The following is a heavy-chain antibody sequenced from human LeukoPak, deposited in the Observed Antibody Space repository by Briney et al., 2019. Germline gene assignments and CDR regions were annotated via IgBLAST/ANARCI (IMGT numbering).Heavy chain of an antibody. CDR3: ARDQYVATIGHDS. CDR1: GFTFSSYY. V-gene: IGHV3-21*01. J-gene: IGHJ5*01. Sequence: GGSLRLSCAASGFTFSSYYMNWVRQAPGKGLEWVSSISGNTNHLYYADSVKGRFTISRDNAKNSLYLQMNSVRAKDTAVYYCARDQYVATIGHDSWGQGTLVTVSS. D-gene: IGHD5-24*01. CDR2: ISGNTNHL.